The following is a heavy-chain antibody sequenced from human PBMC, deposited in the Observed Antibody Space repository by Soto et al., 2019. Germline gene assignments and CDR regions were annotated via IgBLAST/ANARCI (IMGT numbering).Heavy chain of an antibody. D-gene: IGHD3-10*01. CDR3: AKFVVRGVPPRGMDV. Sequence: EVQLLESGGGLVQPGGSLRLSCAASGFTFSSYAMSCVRQAPGKGLEWVSAISGSGGSTYYADSVKGRFTISRDNCKNPLYLQMNSLRAEDTAVYYCAKFVVRGVPPRGMDVWGQGTTVTVSS. V-gene: IGHV3-23*01. CDR2: ISGSGGST. J-gene: IGHJ6*02. CDR1: GFTFSSYA.